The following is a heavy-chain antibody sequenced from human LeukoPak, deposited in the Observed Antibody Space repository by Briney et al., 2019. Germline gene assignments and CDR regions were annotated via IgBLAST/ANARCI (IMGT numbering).Heavy chain of an antibody. CDR2: IYYSGNT. Sequence: SETLSLTCTVSGGSLSSSNYYWGWIRQPPGKGLEWIGTIYYSGNTYYNPSPKSRVSISVDTSKNQFSLKLSPVTAADAAVYYCARQAVAGNGFDYWGQGTLVTVSS. CDR1: GGSLSSSNYY. V-gene: IGHV4-39*01. CDR3: ARQAVAGNGFDY. J-gene: IGHJ4*02. D-gene: IGHD6-19*01.